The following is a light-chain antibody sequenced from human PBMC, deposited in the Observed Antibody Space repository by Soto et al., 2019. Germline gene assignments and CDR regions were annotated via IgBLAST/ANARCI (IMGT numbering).Light chain of an antibody. Sequence: EIVLTQSPGTLSLFPGERTTLSCRASESVSRSYLAWYQQKPGQAPRLLIYGASSRATGTPDRFSGSGSGTDFTLSISRLEPEDFAVYYCQQYDNSPYTFGQGTKVDIK. J-gene: IGKJ2*01. CDR3: QQYDNSPYT. CDR2: GAS. V-gene: IGKV3-20*01. CDR1: ESVSRSY.